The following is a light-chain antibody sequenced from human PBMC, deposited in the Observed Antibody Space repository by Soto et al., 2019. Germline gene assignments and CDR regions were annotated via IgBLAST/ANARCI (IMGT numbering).Light chain of an antibody. V-gene: IGKV3-15*01. Sequence: EIVMTQSPGTLSVSPGERAALSCRSIQSVSIDLAWYQQKPGQAPRLLIYGASTRAPGIPARFSGSGSGTEFTITINSLQSEDFAVYYCQQYNNWPPLTFGGGTKVDIK. CDR3: QQYNNWPPLT. CDR2: GAS. J-gene: IGKJ4*01. CDR1: QSVSID.